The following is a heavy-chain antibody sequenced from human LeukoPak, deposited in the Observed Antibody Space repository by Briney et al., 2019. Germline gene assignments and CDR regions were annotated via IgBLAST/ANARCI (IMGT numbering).Heavy chain of an antibody. V-gene: IGHV4-39*01. CDR3: ARLSYSSGWYYFDY. J-gene: IGHJ4*02. Sequence: SETLSLTCTVSGGSISSSSYYWGWIRQPPGKGLEWIGSIYYSGGTYYNPSLKSRVTISVDTSKNQFSLKLSSVTAADTAVYYCARLSYSSGWYYFDYWGQGTLVTVSS. D-gene: IGHD6-19*01. CDR2: IYYSGGT. CDR1: GGSISSSSYY.